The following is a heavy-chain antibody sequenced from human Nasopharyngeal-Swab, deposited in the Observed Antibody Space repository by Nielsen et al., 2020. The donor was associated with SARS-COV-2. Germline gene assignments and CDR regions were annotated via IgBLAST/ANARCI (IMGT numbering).Heavy chain of an antibody. Sequence: VRQMPGKGLEWMGWISAYNGNTNYAQKLQGRVTMTTDTSTSTAYMELRSLRSDDTAVYYCARVGTTGTTAFDYWGQGILVTVSS. J-gene: IGHJ4*02. D-gene: IGHD1-1*01. CDR2: ISAYNGNT. V-gene: IGHV1-18*01. CDR3: ARVGTTGTTAFDY.